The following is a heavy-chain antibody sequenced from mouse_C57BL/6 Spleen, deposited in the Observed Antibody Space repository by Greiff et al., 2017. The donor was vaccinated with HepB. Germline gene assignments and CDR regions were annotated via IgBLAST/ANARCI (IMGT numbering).Heavy chain of an antibody. CDR3: ADNRYSIDY. CDR1: GFTFSDAW. V-gene: IGHV6-6*01. Sequence: EVKLMESGGGLVQPGGSMKLSCAASGFTFSDAWMDWVRQSPEKGLEWVAEIRNNANNHATYYAESVKGRFTISRNDSKSSVYLQMNSLRAEETGIDYWADNRYSIDYWGQGTSVTVSS. CDR2: IRNNANNHAT. J-gene: IGHJ4*01. D-gene: IGHD6-1*01.